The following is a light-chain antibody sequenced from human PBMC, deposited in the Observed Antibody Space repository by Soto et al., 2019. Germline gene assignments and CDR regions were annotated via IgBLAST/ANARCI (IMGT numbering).Light chain of an antibody. CDR1: SSDVGSWNY. Sequence: QSALTQPRSVSGSPGQSVTISCTGTSSDVGSWNYVSWYQQYPGQAPKLIIYDINKRPSGVPDRFSGSKSGNTASLTISGLQVEDDADYYCCSYAGLYSWVFGGGTKLTVL. CDR2: DIN. J-gene: IGLJ3*02. V-gene: IGLV2-11*01. CDR3: CSYAGLYSWV.